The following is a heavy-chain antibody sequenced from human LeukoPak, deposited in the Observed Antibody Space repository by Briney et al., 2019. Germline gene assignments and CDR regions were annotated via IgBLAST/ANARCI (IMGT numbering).Heavy chain of an antibody. CDR3: ARAGPSSTSCCYWFDP. D-gene: IGHD2-2*01. CDR2: INSGSTYI. J-gene: IGHJ5*02. V-gene: IGHV3-21*01. CDR1: GFTFSRYS. Sequence: GGSLRLSCAASGFTFSRYSMNWVRQAPGKGLELDSSINSGSTYIYYADSVKGRFTISRDNAKNSLYLQMNSVRAEETAVEYCARAGPSSTSCCYWFDPWGQGTLVTVSS.